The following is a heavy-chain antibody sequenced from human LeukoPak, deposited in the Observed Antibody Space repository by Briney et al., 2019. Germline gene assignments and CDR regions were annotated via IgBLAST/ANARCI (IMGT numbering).Heavy chain of an antibody. CDR2: IYYSGST. CDR3: ARPRTNGYNFRAFDI. Sequence: SETLSLTCTVSGGSISGSSYYWGWIRQPPGKGLEWIGSIYYSGSTYYNPSLKSRVTISVDTSKNQFSLKLSSVTAADTAVYYCARPRTNGYNFRAFDIWGQGTMVTVSS. CDR1: GGSISGSSYY. V-gene: IGHV4-39*07. J-gene: IGHJ3*02. D-gene: IGHD5-24*01.